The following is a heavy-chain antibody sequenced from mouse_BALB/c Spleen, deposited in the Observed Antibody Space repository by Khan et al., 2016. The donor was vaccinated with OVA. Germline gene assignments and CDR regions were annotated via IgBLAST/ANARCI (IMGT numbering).Heavy chain of an antibody. CDR2: ISTYSGNS. CDR3: AREDGNYGAFAY. J-gene: IGHJ3*01. D-gene: IGHD2-1*01. V-gene: IGHV1S137*01. CDR1: GYTFTDHA. Sequence: QVQLKQSGPELVRPGVSVKISCKGSGYTFTDHAMHWVKQSHAKSLEWIGIISTYSGNSNYNQRFKGKATMTVGKSSSTAYMELARLTSEDSAIYYCAREDGNYGAFAYWGQGTLVTVSA.